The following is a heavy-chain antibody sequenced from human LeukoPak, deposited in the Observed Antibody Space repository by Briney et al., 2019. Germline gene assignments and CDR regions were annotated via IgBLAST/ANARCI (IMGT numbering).Heavy chain of an antibody. Sequence: GGSLRLSCAASGFTFSSYAMSWVRQAPGKGLEWVSAISGSGGNTYYADCVKGRFTISRDNSKNTLYLQMHSLRAEDTAVYYCAKDSSGWDGYFDYWGQGTLVTVSS. D-gene: IGHD6-19*01. CDR3: AKDSSGWDGYFDY. J-gene: IGHJ4*02. CDR1: GFTFSSYA. V-gene: IGHV3-23*01. CDR2: ISGSGGNT.